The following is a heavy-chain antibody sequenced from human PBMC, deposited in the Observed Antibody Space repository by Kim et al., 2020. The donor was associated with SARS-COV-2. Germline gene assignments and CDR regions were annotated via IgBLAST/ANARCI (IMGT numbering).Heavy chain of an antibody. J-gene: IGHJ6*02. D-gene: IGHD3-10*01. CDR2: IIPILGIA. Sequence: SVKVSCKASGGTFSSYAISWVRQAPGQGLEWMGRIIPILGIANYAQKFQGRVTITADKSTSTAYMELSSLRSEDTAVYYCASPVYGSGSYYNRSYYYGMDVWGQGTPVTVSS. CDR3: ASPVYGSGSYYNRSYYYGMDV. CDR1: GGTFSSYA. V-gene: IGHV1-69*04.